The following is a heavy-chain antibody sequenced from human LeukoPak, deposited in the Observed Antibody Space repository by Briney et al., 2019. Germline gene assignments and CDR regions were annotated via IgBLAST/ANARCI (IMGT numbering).Heavy chain of an antibody. V-gene: IGHV3-30*18. CDR2: ISYDGSNK. J-gene: IGHJ6*04. CDR1: GFTFSSYG. CDR3: AKDKSPPYHYGMDV. Sequence: PGRSLRLSCAASGFTFSSYGMHWVRQAPGKGLEWVAVISYDGSNKYYADSVKGRFTISRDNSKNTLYLQMNSLRAEDTAVYYCAKDKSPPYHYGMDVWGKGTTVTVSS.